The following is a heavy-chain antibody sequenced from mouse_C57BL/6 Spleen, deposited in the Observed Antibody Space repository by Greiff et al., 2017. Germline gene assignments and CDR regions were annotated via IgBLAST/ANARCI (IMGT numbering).Heavy chain of an antibody. CDR1: GFTFSDYY. V-gene: IGHV5-16*01. CDR3: ARDKTTDWYFDV. CDR2: INYDGSST. Sequence: EVMLVESEGGLVQPGSSMKLSCTASGFTFSDYYMAWVRQVPEKGLEWVANINYDGSSTYYLDSLKSRFIISRDNAKNILYLQMSSLKSEDTATYYCARDKTTDWYFDVWGTGTTVTVSS. D-gene: IGHD1-1*01. J-gene: IGHJ1*03.